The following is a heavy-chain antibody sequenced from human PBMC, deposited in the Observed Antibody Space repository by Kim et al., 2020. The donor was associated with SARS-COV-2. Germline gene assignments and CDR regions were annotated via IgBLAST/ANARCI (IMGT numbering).Heavy chain of an antibody. CDR1: GFTFSNAW. Sequence: GGSLRLSCAASGFTFSNAWMSWVRQAPGKGLEWVGRIKSKTDGGTTDYAAPVKGRFTISRDDSKNTLYLQMNSLKTEDTAVYYCTTEMSYYGSGWDYYYYYMDVWGKGTTVTVSS. V-gene: IGHV3-15*01. J-gene: IGHJ6*03. D-gene: IGHD3-10*01. CDR2: IKSKTDGGTT. CDR3: TTEMSYYGSGWDYYYYYMDV.